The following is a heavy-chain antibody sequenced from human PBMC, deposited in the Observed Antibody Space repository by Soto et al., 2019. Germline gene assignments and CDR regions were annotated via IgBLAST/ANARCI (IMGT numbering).Heavy chain of an antibody. CDR3: ARGGILKGYGWIDV. D-gene: IGHD3-9*01. CDR1: GGSIINTNYY. J-gene: IGHJ5*02. Sequence: SETLSLTCTVSGGSIINTNYYFICIRQPPGNRLELIGYIYYSGSTYYNPFLKSRVTLSVDTSKNQISLKLSSVTAADTAVYYCARGGILKGYGWIDVWGQGTLVTVSS. V-gene: IGHV4-30-4*08. CDR2: IYYSGST.